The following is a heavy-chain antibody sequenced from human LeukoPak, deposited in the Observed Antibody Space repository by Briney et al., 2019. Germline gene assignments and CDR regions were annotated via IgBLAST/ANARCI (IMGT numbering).Heavy chain of an antibody. CDR2: INGAGTDT. Sequence: PGGSLRLSCAASGFTFSGNWMHWVRQTPGKGLVWVSHINGAGTDTHYADSVKGRFTISRDNAKNTLYLQMNSLRADDTAVYYCARETDSFDYWGQGTLVTVSS. CDR3: ARETDSFDY. J-gene: IGHJ4*02. V-gene: IGHV3-74*01. CDR1: GFTFSGNW.